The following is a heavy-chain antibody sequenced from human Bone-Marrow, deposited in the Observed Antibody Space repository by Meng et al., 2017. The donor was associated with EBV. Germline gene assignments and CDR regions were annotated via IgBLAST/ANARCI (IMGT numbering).Heavy chain of an antibody. CDR2: INEDGSFT. J-gene: IGHJ4*02. CDR3: SRDLVGSADS. V-gene: IGHV3-74*01. Sequence: EVQPVEVGGVLVPPGGSLRISCEASGFIISSYWMHWVRQAPGKGLVWVSRINEDGSFTTYADSVKGRFTISRDNAKNTLYLQMNSLRAEDTAVYYCSRDLVGSADSWGQGTLVTVFS. CDR1: GFIISSYW. D-gene: IGHD2-8*02.